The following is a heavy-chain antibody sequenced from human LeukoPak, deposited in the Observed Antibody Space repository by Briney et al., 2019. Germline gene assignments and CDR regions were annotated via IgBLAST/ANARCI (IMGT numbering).Heavy chain of an antibody. CDR3: ARAKLGGGFTNNDY. D-gene: IGHD3-16*01. Sequence: GGSLRLSCAASGFTFSSYSMNWVRQAPGKGLEWVSSISSSSSYIYYADSVKGRFTISRDNAKNSLYLQMNSLRAEDTAVYYCARAKLGGGFTNNDYWGRGTLVTVSS. CDR1: GFTFSSYS. V-gene: IGHV3-21*01. J-gene: IGHJ4*02. CDR2: ISSSSSYI.